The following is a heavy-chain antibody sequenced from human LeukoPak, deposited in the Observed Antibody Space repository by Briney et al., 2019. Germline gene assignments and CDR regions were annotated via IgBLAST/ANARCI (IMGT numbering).Heavy chain of an antibody. V-gene: IGHV3-48*03. J-gene: IGHJ4*02. D-gene: IGHD5-12*01. Sequence: GGSLRLSCAASGFTFSSYEMNWVRQAPGKGLEWVSHISSSGSTIYYADSVKGRFTISRDNAKNSLYLQMNSLRAEDTAVYYCARGGRDGYDFDYWGQGTLVTVSS. CDR1: GFTFSSYE. CDR2: ISSSGSTI. CDR3: ARGGRDGYDFDY.